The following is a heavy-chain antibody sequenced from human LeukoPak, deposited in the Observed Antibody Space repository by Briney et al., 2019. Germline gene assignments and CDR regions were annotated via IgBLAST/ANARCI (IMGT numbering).Heavy chain of an antibody. V-gene: IGHV1-46*01. J-gene: IGHJ4*02. CDR1: GYTFTSNY. CDR2: IYPRDGST. CDR3: ARDQEGFDY. Sequence: GASVKVPCKASGYTFTSNYIHWVRQAPGQGLEWMGMIYPRDGSTSYAQKFQGRVTVTGDTSTSTVHMELSGLRSEDTAVYYCARDQEGFDYWGQGTLVTVSS.